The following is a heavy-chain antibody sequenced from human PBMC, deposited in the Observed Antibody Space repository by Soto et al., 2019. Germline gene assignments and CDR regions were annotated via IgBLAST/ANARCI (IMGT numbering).Heavy chain of an antibody. CDR2: IYHSGST. V-gene: IGHV4-4*02. D-gene: IGHD2-2*01. CDR3: ARAPLCSSGHLDC. CDR1: GGSISSSNW. Sequence: SETLSLTCAVSGGSISSSNWWSWVRQPPGKGLEWIGEIYHSGSTNYNPSLKSRVTISVDKSKNQFSLKLSSVTAADTAVYYCARAPLCSSGHLDCWGQGTLVTVSS. J-gene: IGHJ4*02.